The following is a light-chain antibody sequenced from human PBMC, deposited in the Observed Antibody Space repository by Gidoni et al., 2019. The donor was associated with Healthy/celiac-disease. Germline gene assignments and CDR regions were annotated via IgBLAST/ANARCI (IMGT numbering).Light chain of an antibody. CDR1: QSVSSSY. Sequence: EIVLTQSPGTLSLSPGERATLSCRASQSVSSSYLAWYQQKPGQAPRLLIYGASSRATGIPDRFSGSGSGTDFTLTISRLEPEDFAVYYCQQYGSSPVITFXQXTRLEIK. V-gene: IGKV3-20*01. CDR2: GAS. J-gene: IGKJ5*01. CDR3: QQYGSSPVIT.